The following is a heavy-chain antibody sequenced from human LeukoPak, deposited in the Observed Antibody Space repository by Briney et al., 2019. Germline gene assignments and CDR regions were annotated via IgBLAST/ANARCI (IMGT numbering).Heavy chain of an antibody. Sequence: PSETLSLTCTVSGGSISSSSYYWGWIRQPPGKGLEWIGSIYYSGSTYYNPSLKSRVTISVDTSKNQFSLKLSSVTAADTAVYYCARAGYSGYDLPEYFDYWGQGTLVTVSS. J-gene: IGHJ4*02. CDR1: GGSISSSSYY. D-gene: IGHD5-12*01. CDR3: ARAGYSGYDLPEYFDY. V-gene: IGHV4-39*01. CDR2: IYYSGST.